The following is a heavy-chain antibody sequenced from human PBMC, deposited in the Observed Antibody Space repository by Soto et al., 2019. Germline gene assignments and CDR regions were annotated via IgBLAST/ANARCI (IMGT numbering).Heavy chain of an antibody. V-gene: IGHV4-39*01. CDR3: ARHVRRVAFDI. D-gene: IGHD3-10*02. CDR1: GGSISSSSYY. Sequence: SETLSLTCTVSGGSISSSSYYRGWIRQPPGKGLEWIGSIYYSGSTYYNPSLKSRVTISVDTSKNQFSLKLSSVTAADTAVYYCARHVRRVAFDIWGQGTMVTVSS. CDR2: IYYSGST. J-gene: IGHJ3*02.